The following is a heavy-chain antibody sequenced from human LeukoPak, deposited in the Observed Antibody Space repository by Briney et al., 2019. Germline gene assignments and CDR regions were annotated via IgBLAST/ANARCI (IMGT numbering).Heavy chain of an antibody. V-gene: IGHV1-18*04. D-gene: IGHD3-9*01. CDR1: GYTFTSYG. CDR3: ASSSPVLRYFDWYAFDI. J-gene: IGHJ3*02. Sequence: GASVKVSCKASGYTFTSYGISWVRQAPGQGLEWMGWISAYNGNTNYAQKLQGRVTMTTDTSTSTAYMELRSLRSDDTAVYYCASSSPVLRYFDWYAFDIWGQETMVTVSS. CDR2: ISAYNGNT.